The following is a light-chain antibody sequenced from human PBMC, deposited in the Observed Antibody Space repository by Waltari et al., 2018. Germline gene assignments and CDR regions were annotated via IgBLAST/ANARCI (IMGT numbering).Light chain of an antibody. J-gene: IGLJ2*01. V-gene: IGLV1-40*01. CDR3: QSYDSSLSGGV. Sequence: QSVLTPPPSVSGAPGQRVTISCTGSSSNIGDGYDVHWYQQLPGTAPKLLMYGNSNRPSGVPDRFSGSKSGTSASLAITGLQAEDEADYYCQSYDSSLSGGVFGGGTKLTVL. CDR1: SSNIGDGYD. CDR2: GNS.